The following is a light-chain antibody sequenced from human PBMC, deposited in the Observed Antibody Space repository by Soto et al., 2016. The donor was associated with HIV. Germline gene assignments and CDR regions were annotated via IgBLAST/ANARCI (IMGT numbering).Light chain of an antibody. V-gene: IGLV3-27*01. CDR2: KDT. CDR1: LVRKRY. CDR3: YSAADNNRV. J-gene: IGLJ2*01. Sequence: SYELIQPSSVSVSPGQTATITCSGDLVRKRYTRWFQQKSGQAPVLLIYKDTERLSGIPERFSGSSSGTTVTLTISGAQVEDEADYYCYSAADNNRVFGGGTKLTV.